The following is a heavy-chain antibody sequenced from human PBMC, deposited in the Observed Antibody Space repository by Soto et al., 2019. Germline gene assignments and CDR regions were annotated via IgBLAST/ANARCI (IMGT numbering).Heavy chain of an antibody. Sequence: PSETLSLTCTVSGGSVSSGSYYWSWIRQPPGKGLEWIGYIYYSGSTNYNPSLKSRVTISVDTSKNQFSLKLSSVTAADTAVYYCARCSPYDFWSGYYSPLFDPWGQGTLVTVSS. CDR3: ARCSPYDFWSGYYSPLFDP. D-gene: IGHD3-3*01. V-gene: IGHV4-61*01. CDR2: IYYSGST. J-gene: IGHJ5*02. CDR1: GGSVSSGSYY.